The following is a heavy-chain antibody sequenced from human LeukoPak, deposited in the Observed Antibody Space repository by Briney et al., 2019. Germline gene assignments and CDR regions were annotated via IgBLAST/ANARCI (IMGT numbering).Heavy chain of an antibody. V-gene: IGHV3-21*01. CDR1: GFTFSSYS. CDR2: ISSSSSYI. D-gene: IGHD6-19*01. Sequence: GGSLRLSCAASGFTFSSYSMNWVRQAPGKGLEWVSSISSSSSYIYYADSVKGRFTISRDNAKNSLYLQMNSLRAEDTAVYYCARIAVAGNFDYWGQGTLVTVSS. CDR3: ARIAVAGNFDY. J-gene: IGHJ4*02.